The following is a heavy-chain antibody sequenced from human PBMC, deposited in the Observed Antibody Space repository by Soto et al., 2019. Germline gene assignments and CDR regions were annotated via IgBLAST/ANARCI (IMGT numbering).Heavy chain of an antibody. CDR1: GFTFSSYA. CDR3: AKGRIAAAAPYYFDY. D-gene: IGHD6-13*01. Sequence: GGSLRLSCAASGFTFSSYAMSWVRQAPGKGLEWVSAISGSGGSTYYADSVKGRFTISRDNSKNTPYLQMNSLGAEDTAVYYCAKGRIAAAAPYYFDYWGQGTLVTVSS. J-gene: IGHJ4*02. CDR2: ISGSGGST. V-gene: IGHV3-23*01.